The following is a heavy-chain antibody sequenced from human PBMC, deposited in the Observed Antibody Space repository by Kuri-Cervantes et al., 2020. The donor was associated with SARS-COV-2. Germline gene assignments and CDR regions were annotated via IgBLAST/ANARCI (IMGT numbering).Heavy chain of an antibody. Sequence: GSLRLSCAVYGGSFSGYYWSWIRQPAGKGLEWIGRIYTSGSTNYNPSLKSRVTISVDTSKNQFSLKLSSVTAADTAVYYCARDRRPAAAGTFFDYWGQGTLVTVSS. J-gene: IGHJ4*02. D-gene: IGHD6-13*01. CDR3: ARDRRPAAAGTFFDY. V-gene: IGHV4-4*07. CDR1: GGSFSGYY. CDR2: IYTSGST.